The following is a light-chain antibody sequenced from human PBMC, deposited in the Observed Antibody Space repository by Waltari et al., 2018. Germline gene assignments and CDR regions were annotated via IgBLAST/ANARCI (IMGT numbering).Light chain of an antibody. Sequence: QSALTQPASVSGSPGQSVTISCTGVSSDGDEYRIISWSRQPPHKAPKLILYDVSNRASDLCNRFPGSKPGNTASLTISRLQADDEADYFCSYYPDTHTPVVFGGGTKLTV. CDR2: DVS. V-gene: IGLV2-14*03. CDR1: SSDGDEYRI. CDR3: SYYPDTHTPVV. J-gene: IGLJ2*01.